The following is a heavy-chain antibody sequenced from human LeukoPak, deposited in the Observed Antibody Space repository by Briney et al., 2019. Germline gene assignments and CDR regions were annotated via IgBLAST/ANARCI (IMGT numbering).Heavy chain of an antibody. CDR3: ANHLGKWAPQEEFDV. V-gene: IGHV3-30*18. CDR2: ISYDGRNI. J-gene: IGHJ6*02. CDR1: GFSLSNSG. D-gene: IGHD1-26*01. Sequence: GGSLRLSCAASGFSLSNSGMHWIRQAPGKGLEWVAVISYDGRNIYYADSVKGRFTISRDDSKNTLYLQMNSLRPEDTAVYFCANHLGKWAPQEEFDVWGHGTTVNVSS.